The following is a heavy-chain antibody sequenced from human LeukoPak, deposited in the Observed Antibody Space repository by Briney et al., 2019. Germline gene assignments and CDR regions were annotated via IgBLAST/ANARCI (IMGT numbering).Heavy chain of an antibody. D-gene: IGHD6-13*01. Sequence: SETLSLTCAVYGGSFSGYYWSWIRQPPGKELEWIGEINHSGSTNYNPSLKSRVTISVDTSKNQFSLKLSSVTAADTAVYYCARGQAADYWGQGTLVTVSS. J-gene: IGHJ4*02. CDR2: INHSGST. CDR3: ARGQAADY. V-gene: IGHV4-34*01. CDR1: GGSFSGYY.